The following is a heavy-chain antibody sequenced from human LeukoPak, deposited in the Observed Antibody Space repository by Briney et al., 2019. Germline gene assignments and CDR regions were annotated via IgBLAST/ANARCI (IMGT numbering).Heavy chain of an antibody. CDR2: IYHSGST. CDR1: GYSISSGYY. CDR3: ARRHAPTRRSSGWYGVSNYYYMDV. J-gene: IGHJ6*03. V-gene: IGHV4-38-2*02. Sequence: SETLSLTCTVSGYSISSGYYWGWIRQPPGKGLEWIGSIYHSGSTNYNPSLKSRVTISVDTSKNQFSLKLSSVTAADTAVYYCARRHAPTRRSSGWYGVSNYYYMDVWGKGTTVTISS. D-gene: IGHD6-19*01.